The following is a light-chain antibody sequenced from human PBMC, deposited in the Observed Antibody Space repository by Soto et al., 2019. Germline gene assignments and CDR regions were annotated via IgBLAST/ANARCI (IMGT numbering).Light chain of an antibody. CDR1: QSVTSYY. CDR3: QQYGSSPKYT. V-gene: IGKV3-20*01. J-gene: IGKJ2*01. CDR2: GAS. Sequence: EIVLAQSPGTLSLSPGERATLSCRASQSVTSYYLAWYQQKPGQAPRLLIYGASSRATGIPDRFSGSGSGTDFTLTISRLEPEDFAVYYCQQYGSSPKYTFGKGTKLEIK.